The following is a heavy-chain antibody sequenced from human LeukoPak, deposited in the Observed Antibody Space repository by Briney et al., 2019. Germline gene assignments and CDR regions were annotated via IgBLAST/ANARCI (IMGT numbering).Heavy chain of an antibody. CDR3: ARVSGYSGYDYADY. J-gene: IGHJ4*02. CDR1: GYTFTSYD. Sequence: ASVKVSCKASGYTFTSYDINWVRQATGQRLEWMGWMNPNSGNTGYAQKFQGRVTMTRNTSISTAYMELSSLRSEDTAVYYCARVSGYSGYDYADYWGQGTLVTVSS. D-gene: IGHD5-12*01. V-gene: IGHV1-8*01. CDR2: MNPNSGNT.